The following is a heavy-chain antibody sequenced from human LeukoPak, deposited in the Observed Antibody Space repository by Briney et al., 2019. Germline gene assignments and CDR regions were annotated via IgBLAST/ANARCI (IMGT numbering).Heavy chain of an antibody. Sequence: GGSLRLSCAASGFPFSNYEMKWVRQAPRKRLEQVSYISSSGSIYYADSVKGRFTISRDNAKNSLYLQMNSLRAEDTAIYYCASTNYYGSSGFSNWFDPWGQGTLVTVSS. J-gene: IGHJ5*02. V-gene: IGHV3-48*03. CDR3: ASTNYYGSSGFSNWFDP. CDR1: GFPFSNYE. D-gene: IGHD3-22*01. CDR2: ISSSGSI.